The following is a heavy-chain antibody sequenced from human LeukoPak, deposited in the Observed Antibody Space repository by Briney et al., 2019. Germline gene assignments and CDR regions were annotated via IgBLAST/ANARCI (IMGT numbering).Heavy chain of an antibody. CDR2: INPNSGGT. CDR3: AKDLFLVANGVSSPLDY. D-gene: IGHD2-8*01. J-gene: IGHJ4*02. CDR1: GYTFTGYY. V-gene: IGHV1-2*02. Sequence: ASVKVSCKASGYTFTGYYMHWVRQAPGQGLEWMGWINPNSGGTNYAQKFQGRVTMTRDTSISTAYMELSRLRSDDTALYYCAKDLFLVANGVSSPLDYWGQGTLVTVSS.